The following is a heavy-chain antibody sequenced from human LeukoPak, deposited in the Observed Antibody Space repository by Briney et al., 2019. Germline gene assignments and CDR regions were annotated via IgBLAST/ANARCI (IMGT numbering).Heavy chain of an antibody. D-gene: IGHD3-16*02. CDR2: ISAYNGNT. J-gene: IGHJ5*02. V-gene: IGHV1-18*01. CDR1: GYTFTSYG. CDR3: AREDDYVWGSYRRSVYWFDP. Sequence: ASVKVSCKASGYTFTSYGISWVRQAPGQGLEWMGWISAYNGNTNYAQKLQGRVTMTTDTSTSTAYMELRSLRSDDTAVYYCAREDDYVWGSYRRSVYWFDPWAREPWSPSPQ.